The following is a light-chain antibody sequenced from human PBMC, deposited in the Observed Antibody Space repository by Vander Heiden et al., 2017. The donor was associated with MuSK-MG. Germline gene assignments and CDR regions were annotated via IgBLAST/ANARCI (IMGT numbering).Light chain of an antibody. CDR2: GKK. CDR1: RLVSYY. Sequence: TCRITGEGDRLVSYYARCYQPKPGHAPVLVIYGKKHLPAGIPERFSGSSSVNTASLTSTGAQAEDEADYYCNSRDSSGNRVVFGGGTKLTVL. CDR3: NSRDSSGNRVV. V-gene: IGLV3-19*01. J-gene: IGLJ2*01.